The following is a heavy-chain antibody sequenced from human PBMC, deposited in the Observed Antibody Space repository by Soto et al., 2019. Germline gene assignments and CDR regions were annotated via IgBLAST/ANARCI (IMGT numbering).Heavy chain of an antibody. CDR2: IDRDESGT. Sequence: EVQFAESGGGSVQPGGSLRLTCAASGFTFSNFGQFWMHWVRQVPGRGLVWVSRIDRDESGTSYADSVKGRFTISRDNAKNMVYLQMNSLRAEDTAICYCTTAFEFWGQGALVTVSS. V-gene: IGHV3-74*01. J-gene: IGHJ4*02. CDR3: TTAFEF. CDR1: GFTFSNFGQFW.